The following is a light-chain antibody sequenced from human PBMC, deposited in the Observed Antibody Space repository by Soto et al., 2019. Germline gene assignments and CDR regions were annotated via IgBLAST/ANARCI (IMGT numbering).Light chain of an antibody. J-gene: IGLJ2*01. Sequence: QSVLTQPPSVSAAPGQKVTISCSGSSSNIGNNFVSWYQQLPGTAPKLLIYDNNKRPSGIPDRFSGSKSGTSATLGITGLQTGDEAHYYCATWDSGLSAVLFGGGTKLTVL. CDR1: SSNIGNNF. CDR2: DNN. CDR3: ATWDSGLSAVL. V-gene: IGLV1-51*01.